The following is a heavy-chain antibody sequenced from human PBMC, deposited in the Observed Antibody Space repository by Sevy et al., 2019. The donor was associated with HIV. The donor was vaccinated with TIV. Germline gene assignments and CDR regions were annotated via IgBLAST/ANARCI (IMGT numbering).Heavy chain of an antibody. Sequence: GGSLRLSCAASGFIFSTSPMHWVRQAPGKGLECVAILSYDDTAENYGDSVKGRFTISRDNSKNKLNLQMNSMRTEDTAVYYFAKDDLGSMDYWGQGTLVTVSS. CDR2: LSYDDTAE. CDR3: AKDDLGSMDY. D-gene: IGHD3-10*01. CDR1: GFIFSTSP. J-gene: IGHJ4*02. V-gene: IGHV3-30-3*02.